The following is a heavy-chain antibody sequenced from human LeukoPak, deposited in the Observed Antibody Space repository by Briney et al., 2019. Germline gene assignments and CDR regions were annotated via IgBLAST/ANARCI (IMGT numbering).Heavy chain of an antibody. CDR3: ARDNWYYYDSSGYHAFDI. D-gene: IGHD3-22*01. V-gene: IGHV1-69*01. J-gene: IGHJ3*02. Sequence: KFQGRVTITADESTSTAYMELSSLRSEDTAVYYCARDNWYYYDSSGYHAFDIWGQGTMVTVSS.